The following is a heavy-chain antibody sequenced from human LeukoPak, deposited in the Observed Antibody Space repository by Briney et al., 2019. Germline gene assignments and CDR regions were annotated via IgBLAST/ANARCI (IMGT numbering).Heavy chain of an antibody. D-gene: IGHD6-13*01. CDR1: GFTFSDYY. CDR2: ISTSGSNI. CDR3: ARESSWSLDY. Sequence: PGGSLRLSCAASGFTFSDYYMNWIRQAPGKGLEWVSSISTSGSNIYSADSVKGRFTVSRDNAKNSLYLQVNSLRVDDTAVYYCARESSWSLDYWGQGILVIVSS. V-gene: IGHV3-11*04. J-gene: IGHJ4*02.